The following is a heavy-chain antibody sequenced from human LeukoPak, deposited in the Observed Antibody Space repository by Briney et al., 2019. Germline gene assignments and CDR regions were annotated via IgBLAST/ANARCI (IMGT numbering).Heavy chain of an antibody. J-gene: IGHJ5*02. V-gene: IGHV4-39*07. Sequence: SETLSLTCTVSGGSISSSSYYWGWIRQPPGKGLEWIGSIYYSGSTYYNPSLKSRVTISVDTSKNQFSLKLSSVTAADTAVYYCAREGDVVVVAVPQNWFDPWGQGTLVTVSS. CDR2: IYYSGST. CDR1: GGSISSSSYY. CDR3: AREGDVVVVAVPQNWFDP. D-gene: IGHD2-15*01.